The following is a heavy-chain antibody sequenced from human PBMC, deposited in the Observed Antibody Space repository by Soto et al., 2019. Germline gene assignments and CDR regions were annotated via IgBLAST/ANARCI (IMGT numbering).Heavy chain of an antibody. CDR3: AKGGYCSGGSCYEGAFDI. J-gene: IGHJ3*02. D-gene: IGHD2-15*01. V-gene: IGHV3-30*18. CDR1: GFTFSSYG. Sequence: QVQLVESGGGVVQPGRSLRLSCAASGFTFSSYGMHWVRQAPGKGLEWVAVISYDGSNKYYADSVKGRFTISRDNSKNTLYLQMNSLRAEDTAVYYCAKGGYCSGGSCYEGAFDIWGQGTMVTVSS. CDR2: ISYDGSNK.